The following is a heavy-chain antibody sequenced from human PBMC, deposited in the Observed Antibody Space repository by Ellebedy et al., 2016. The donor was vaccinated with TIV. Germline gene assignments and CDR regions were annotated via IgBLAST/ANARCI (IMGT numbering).Heavy chain of an antibody. Sequence: GGSLRLSXVVSGFTFSRFWMSWVRQAPGKGLEWVANIKEDGSEKKYVDSVKGRFTISRDNAKNSVYLQMNSLRDEDTAVYYCAGETYYFDYWGQGTLVTVSS. V-gene: IGHV3-7*04. J-gene: IGHJ4*02. CDR3: AGETYYFDY. CDR2: IKEDGSEK. CDR1: GFTFSRFW.